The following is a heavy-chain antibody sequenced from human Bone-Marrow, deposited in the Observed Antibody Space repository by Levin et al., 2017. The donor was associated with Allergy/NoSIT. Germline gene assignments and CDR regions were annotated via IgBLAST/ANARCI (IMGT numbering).Heavy chain of an antibody. CDR1: GFIFDDNA. V-gene: IGHV3-9*01. Sequence: PGGSLRLSCAASGFIFDDNAMHWVRLAPGKGLEWVSGISWNSAKIGHADSVKGRFTISRDNAKNSLYLEMNSLRAEDTAFYYCVKDLGGTYGTYYFDYWGQGTLVTVSS. D-gene: IGHD2-15*01. CDR3: VKDLGGTYGTYYFDY. J-gene: IGHJ4*02. CDR2: ISWNSAKI.